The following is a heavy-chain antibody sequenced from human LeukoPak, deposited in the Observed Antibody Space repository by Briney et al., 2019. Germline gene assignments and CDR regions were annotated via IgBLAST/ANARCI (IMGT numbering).Heavy chain of an antibody. CDR2: IKQDGSEK. Sequence: GGSLRLSCVASGFTFSSSWMXWVRQAPGXGLKWVANIKQDGSEKYCVDSVKGRFTISRENAKNSLYLQMNSLRAEDTAVYYCAREAGIPPSTQQWPTSVDYWGQGTLVTVSS. J-gene: IGHJ4*02. CDR3: AREAGIPPSTQQWPTSVDY. V-gene: IGHV3-7*03. CDR1: GFTFSSSW. D-gene: IGHD5-18*01.